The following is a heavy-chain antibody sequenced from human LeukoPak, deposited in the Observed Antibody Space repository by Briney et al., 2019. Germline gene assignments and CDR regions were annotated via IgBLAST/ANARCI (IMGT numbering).Heavy chain of an antibody. Sequence: ASVKVSCKVSGYTLTELSMHWVRQAPGKGLEWMGGFDPEDGETIYAQKFQGRVTMTEDTSTDTAYMELSSLRSEDTAVYYCATTRDYGDYLGALFDYWGQGTLVTVSS. CDR2: FDPEDGET. D-gene: IGHD4-17*01. J-gene: IGHJ4*02. CDR1: GYTLTELS. V-gene: IGHV1-24*01. CDR3: ATTRDYGDYLGALFDY.